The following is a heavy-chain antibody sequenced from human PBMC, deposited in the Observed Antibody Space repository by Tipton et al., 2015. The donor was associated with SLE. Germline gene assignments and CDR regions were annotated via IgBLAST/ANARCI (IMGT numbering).Heavy chain of an antibody. J-gene: IGHJ4*02. CDR1: GFTVSSND. D-gene: IGHD6-19*01. CDR2: IKEDGSER. V-gene: IGHV3-7*01. CDR3: ATRQGSGWYQSFDY. Sequence: SLRLSCTASGFTVSSNDMSWVRQAPGKGLEWVANIKEDGSERSYVDSVKGRFTISRDNAKNTLYLQMNNLRVEDTAMYYCATRQGSGWYQSFDYWGQGTLVSVSS.